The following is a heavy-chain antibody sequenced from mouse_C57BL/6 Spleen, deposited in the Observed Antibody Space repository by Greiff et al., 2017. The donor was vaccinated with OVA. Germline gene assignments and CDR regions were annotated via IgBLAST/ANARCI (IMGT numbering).Heavy chain of an antibody. D-gene: IGHD3-2*02. CDR2: ISSGGDYI. CDR1: GFTFSSYA. J-gene: IGHJ4*01. CDR3: TRDSSGDAMDY. V-gene: IGHV5-9-1*02. Sequence: EVKLMESGEGLVKPGGSLKLSCAASGFTFSSYAMSWVRQTPEKRLEWVAYISSGGDYIYYADTVKGRFTISRDNARNTLYLQMSSLKSEDTAMYYCTRDSSGDAMDYWGQGTSVTVSS.